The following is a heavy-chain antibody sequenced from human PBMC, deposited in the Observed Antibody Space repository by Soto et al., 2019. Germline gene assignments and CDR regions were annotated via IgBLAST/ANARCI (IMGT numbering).Heavy chain of an antibody. CDR3: PMRGVGAISEHDY. CDR2: IIPIFGTA. V-gene: IGHV1-69*12. D-gene: IGHD1-26*01. J-gene: IGHJ4*02. CDR1: GGTFSSYA. Sequence: QVQLVQSGAEVKKPGSSVKVSCKASGGTFSSYAISWVRQAPGQGLEWMGGIIPIFGTANYAQKFQGRVRLTADESTRTAYMELSSLSSEDTAVYYWPMRGVGAISEHDYWGQGALVTVFS.